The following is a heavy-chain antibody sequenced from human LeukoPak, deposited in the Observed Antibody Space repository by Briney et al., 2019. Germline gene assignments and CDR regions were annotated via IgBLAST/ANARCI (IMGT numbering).Heavy chain of an antibody. V-gene: IGHV1-46*01. J-gene: IGHJ4*02. D-gene: IGHD1-7*01. CDR2: INPSGGST. CDR1: GYTFTSYY. Sequence: ASVKVSCKASGYTFTSYYMHWVRQAPGQGLEWMGIINPSGGSTSYAQKFQGRVTMTRGTSTSTVYMELSSLRSEDTAVYYCASLGTKTGTTKVPFDYWGQGTLVTVSS. CDR3: ASLGTKTGTTKVPFDY.